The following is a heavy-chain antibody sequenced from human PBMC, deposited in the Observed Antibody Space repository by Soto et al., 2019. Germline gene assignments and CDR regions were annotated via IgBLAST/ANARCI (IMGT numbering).Heavy chain of an antibody. Sequence: SETLSLTCTVSGGSISSGNYYWSWIRQPPGKGLEWIGFISYSGSTYYNASLKSRVTISVDTSKNQFSLKLSSVTAADTAVYYCARDSFSGSYYDYWGQGTLVTVSS. D-gene: IGHD1-26*01. CDR3: ARDSFSGSYYDY. J-gene: IGHJ4*02. CDR2: ISYSGST. V-gene: IGHV4-30-4*02. CDR1: GGSISSGNYY.